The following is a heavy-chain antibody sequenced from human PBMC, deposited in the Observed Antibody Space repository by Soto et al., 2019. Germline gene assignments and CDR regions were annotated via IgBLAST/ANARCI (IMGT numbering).Heavy chain of an antibody. J-gene: IGHJ4*02. D-gene: IGHD6-6*01. CDR1: GFTFSSYW. CDR2: IKQDGSEK. CDR3: ARDMYSSSSRDFDY. V-gene: IGHV3-7*01. Sequence: GGSLRLSCAASGFTFSSYWMSWVRQAPGKGLEWVANIKQDGSEKYYVDSVKGRFTISRDNAKNSLYLQMNSLRAEDTAVYYCARDMYSSSSRDFDYWGQGTLVTVSS.